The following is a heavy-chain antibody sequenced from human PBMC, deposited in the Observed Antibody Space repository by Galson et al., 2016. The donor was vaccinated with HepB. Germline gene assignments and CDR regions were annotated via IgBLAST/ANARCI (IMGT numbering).Heavy chain of an antibody. V-gene: IGHV1-2*02. Sequence: SVKVSCKASGYRFIGNYIHWVRQAPGQGLEWLGWVNPKNGATNYAHKFQGRVTMTTNTSLRTVYMELRSLRSDDTAVYYCAREAIVAATADGGDGMDVWGEGTTVTVSS. J-gene: IGHJ6*04. CDR3: AREAIVAATADGGDGMDV. D-gene: IGHD2-15*01. CDR1: GYRFIGNY. CDR2: VNPKNGAT.